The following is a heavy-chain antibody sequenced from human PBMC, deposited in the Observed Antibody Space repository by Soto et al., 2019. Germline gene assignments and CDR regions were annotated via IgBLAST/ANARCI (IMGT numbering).Heavy chain of an antibody. CDR1: GGTFSSYA. CDR2: IIPIFGTA. D-gene: IGHD3-22*01. Sequence: QVQLVQSGAEVKKPGSSVKVSCKASGGTFSSYAISWVRQAPGQGLEWMGGIIPIFGTANYAQKFQGRVTITADESTXXAXMXXSSLRSEDTAVYYCARDGHYYDSSGYGGKNTWFDPWGQGTLVTVSS. V-gene: IGHV1-69*12. CDR3: ARDGHYYDSSGYGGKNTWFDP. J-gene: IGHJ5*02.